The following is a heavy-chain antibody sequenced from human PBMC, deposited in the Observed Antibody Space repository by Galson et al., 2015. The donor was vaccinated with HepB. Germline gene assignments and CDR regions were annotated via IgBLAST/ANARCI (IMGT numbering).Heavy chain of an antibody. V-gene: IGHV4-4*02. CDR1: GGSISSNNR. CDR2: IYHTGST. CDR3: AREWAREARWFDP. D-gene: IGHD1-26*01. J-gene: IGHJ5*02. Sequence: SETLSLTCAVSGGSISSNNRWSWLRQPPGKGLEWIGEIYHTGSTNYNPSLKSRVTISVDKSKNQFSLKLTSVTAADTAIYFCAREWAREARWFDPWGQGTLVIVSS.